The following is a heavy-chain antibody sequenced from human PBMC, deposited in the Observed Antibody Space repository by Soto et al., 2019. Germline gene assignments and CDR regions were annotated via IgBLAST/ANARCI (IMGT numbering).Heavy chain of an antibody. V-gene: IGHV1-2*04. CDR3: ARSGIAVAGPDYYYYGMDV. CDR2: INPNSGGT. J-gene: IGHJ6*02. Sequence: GASVKVSCKAAGYTFTGYYMHWGRQAPGQGLEWMGWINPNSGGTNYAQKFQGWVTMTRDTSISTAYMELSRLRSDDTAVYYCARSGIAVAGPDYYYYGMDVWGQGTTVTVSS. D-gene: IGHD6-19*01. CDR1: GYTFTGYY.